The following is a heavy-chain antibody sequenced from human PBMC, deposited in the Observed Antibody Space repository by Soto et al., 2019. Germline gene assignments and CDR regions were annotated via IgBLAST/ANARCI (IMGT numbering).Heavy chain of an antibody. D-gene: IGHD3-3*01. CDR3: ARAYYDFWSGYYPRPGPRY. J-gene: IGHJ4*02. V-gene: IGHV1-8*01. CDR2: MNPNSGNT. CDR1: GYTFTSYD. Sequence: VASVKVSCKASGYTFTSYDINWVRQATGQGLEWMGWMNPNSGNTGYAQKFQGRVTMTRNTSISTAYMELSSLRSEDTAVYYCARAYYDFWSGYYPRPGPRYWGQGTLVTVSS.